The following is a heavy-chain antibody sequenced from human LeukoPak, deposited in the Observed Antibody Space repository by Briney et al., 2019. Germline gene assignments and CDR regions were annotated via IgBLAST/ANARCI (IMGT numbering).Heavy chain of an antibody. V-gene: IGHV1-46*01. CDR1: GYTFTSYY. Sequence: GASVKVSCKASGYTFTSYYMHWVRQAPGQGLEWMGIINPSGGSTSYAQKCQGRVTMTRDTSTSTVYMELSSLRSEDTAVYYCARGGYYDFWSGYPRRVYFAYWGQGTLVTVSS. J-gene: IGHJ4*02. CDR3: ARGGYYDFWSGYPRRVYFAY. CDR2: INPSGGST. D-gene: IGHD3-3*01.